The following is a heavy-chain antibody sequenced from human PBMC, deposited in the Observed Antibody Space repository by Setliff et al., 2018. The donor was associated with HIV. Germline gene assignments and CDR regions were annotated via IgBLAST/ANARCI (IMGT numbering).Heavy chain of an antibody. CDR1: GFTFNGYS. D-gene: IGHD6-13*01. Sequence: GGSLRLSCTVSGFTFNGYSMNWVRQAPGKGLEWVSSISSSGSYIYYADSVKGRFAISRDDAKNSIHLQMNSLRAEDTAVYYCARNPRPIAAAGFDLDYWGQGTMVTVSS. CDR2: ISSSGSYI. J-gene: IGHJ4*02. V-gene: IGHV3-21*06. CDR3: ARNPRPIAAAGFDLDY.